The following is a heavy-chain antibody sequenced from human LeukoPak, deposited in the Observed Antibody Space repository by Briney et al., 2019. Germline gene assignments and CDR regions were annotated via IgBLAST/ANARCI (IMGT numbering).Heavy chain of an antibody. J-gene: IGHJ6*03. Sequence: SETVSLTCAVYGGSFSGYYWSWIRQPPGKGLEWIGEINHSGSTNYNPSLKSRVTISVDTSKNQFSLKLSSVTAADTAVYYCARSAPATYYDFWSGPPHYYMDVWGKGTTVTVSS. CDR1: GGSFSGYY. V-gene: IGHV4-34*01. CDR2: INHSGST. CDR3: ARSAPATYYDFWSGPPHYYMDV. D-gene: IGHD3-3*01.